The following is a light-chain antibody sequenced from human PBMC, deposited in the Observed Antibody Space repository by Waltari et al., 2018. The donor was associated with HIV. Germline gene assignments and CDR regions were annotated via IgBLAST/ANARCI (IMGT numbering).Light chain of an antibody. V-gene: IGLV2-23*01. CDR2: EGT. CDR1: SSDVGSYNL. Sequence: QSALTQPASVSGSPGQSITISCTGTSSDVGSYNLVSWYQQHPGKAPKFMIYEGTKRPSGVSNRFSGSKSDNTASLTISGLQAEDEADYHCCSYEANNTLLFGGGTKLTVL. J-gene: IGLJ3*02. CDR3: CSYEANNTLL.